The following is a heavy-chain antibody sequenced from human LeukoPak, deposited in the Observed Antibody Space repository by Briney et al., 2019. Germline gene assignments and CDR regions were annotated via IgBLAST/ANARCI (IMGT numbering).Heavy chain of an antibody. D-gene: IGHD3-22*01. CDR2: IYHSGST. V-gene: IGHV4-30-2*01. CDR1: GGSISSGGYY. CDR3: ARATYDSSGVGY. J-gene: IGHJ4*02. Sequence: PSQTLSLTCTVSGGSISSGGYYWSWIRQPPGKGLEWIGYIYHSGSTYYNPSLKSRVTISVDTSKNQFSPKLYSVTAADTAVYYCARATYDSSGVGYWGQGILVTVSS.